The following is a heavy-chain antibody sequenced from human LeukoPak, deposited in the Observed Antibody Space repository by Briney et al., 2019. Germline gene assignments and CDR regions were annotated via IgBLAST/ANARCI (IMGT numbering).Heavy chain of an antibody. D-gene: IGHD3-10*01. V-gene: IGHV3-23*01. J-gene: IGHJ4*02. CDR3: AKVPLWFGELPDY. CDR1: GFTFSSYA. Sequence: GGSLRLSCAASGFTFSSYAMSWVRQVPGKGLEWVSAISGSGGSTYYADSVKGRFTISRDNSENTLYLQMNSLRAEDTAVYYCAKVPLWFGELPDYWGQGTLVTVSS. CDR2: ISGSGGST.